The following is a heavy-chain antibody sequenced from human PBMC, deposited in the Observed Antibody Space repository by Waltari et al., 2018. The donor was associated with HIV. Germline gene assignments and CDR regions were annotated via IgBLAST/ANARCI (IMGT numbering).Heavy chain of an antibody. Sequence: QVQLVQSGAEVRKPGASVQVSCKTSGYTFTDSYIHWVRQAPGQGPEWMGWIYPNSGDTHFAEKFQGRVTLTRDTSIRTAYVEVSNLRSDDTAVYYCARQMTFYDALDIWGQGTMVSVSS. CDR3: ARQMTFYDALDI. V-gene: IGHV1-2*02. CDR1: GYTFTDSY. J-gene: IGHJ3*02. CDR2: IYPNSGDT.